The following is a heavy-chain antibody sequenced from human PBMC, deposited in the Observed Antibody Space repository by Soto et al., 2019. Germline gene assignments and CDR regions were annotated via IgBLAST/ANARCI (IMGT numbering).Heavy chain of an antibody. CDR1: GFTFSSYG. CDR2: ISYDGSNK. V-gene: IGHV3-30*18. Sequence: GGSLRLSCAASGFTFSSYGMHWVRQAPGKGLEWVGVISYDGSNKYYADSVKGRFTISRDNSKNTLYLQMNSLRAEDTAVYYCAKVTTIAAAGTGGFDYWGQGTLVTVSS. CDR3: AKVTTIAAAGTGGFDY. J-gene: IGHJ4*02. D-gene: IGHD6-13*01.